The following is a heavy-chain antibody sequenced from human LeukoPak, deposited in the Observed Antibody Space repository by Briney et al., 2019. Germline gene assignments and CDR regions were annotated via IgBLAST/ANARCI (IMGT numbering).Heavy chain of an antibody. CDR3: VRWHDRPPRAWFDP. CDR1: GGSISSGGDY. J-gene: IGHJ5*02. V-gene: IGHV4-31*03. Sequence: PSQTLSLTCTVSGGSISSGGDYWSWIRQHPGKGLEWIGYIYYSGSTYYNPSLKSRVTISVDTSKNQFSLKLSSVTAADTAVYYRVRWHDRPPRAWFDPWGQGTLVTVSS. CDR2: IYYSGST. D-gene: IGHD5-12*01.